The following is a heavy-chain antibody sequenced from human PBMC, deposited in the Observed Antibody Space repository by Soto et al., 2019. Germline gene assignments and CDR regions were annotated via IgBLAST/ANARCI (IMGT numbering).Heavy chain of an antibody. V-gene: IGHV4-59*01. CDR2: IYYSGST. CDR3: ARDGSRYDFCSGPYYFDY. CDR1: GGSISTYY. J-gene: IGHJ4*02. Sequence: QVQLQESGPGLVKPSETLSLTCTVAGGSISTYYWSWIRQPPGKGLEWIGYIYYSGSTNYNPTLKSRVPISLDKSKNQFYLKLSSVSAADTAVYYFARDGSRYDFCSGPYYFDYWGQGTLVTVSS. D-gene: IGHD3-3*01.